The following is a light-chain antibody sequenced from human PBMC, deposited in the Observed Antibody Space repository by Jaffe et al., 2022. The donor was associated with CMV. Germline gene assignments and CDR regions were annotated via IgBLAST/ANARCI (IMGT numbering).Light chain of an antibody. Sequence: EIVLTQSPGTLSLSPGERATLSCRASQSVSSNSIAWYQQKPGQAPRPFIYGTSIRATGIPDRFSGSGSGTDFTLTISRLEPEDFAVYYCQQYGSSYTFGQGTFGQGTKLEI. J-gene: IGKJ2*01. V-gene: IGKV3-20*01. CDR3: QQYGSSYTFGQGT. CDR2: GTS. CDR1: QSVSSNS.